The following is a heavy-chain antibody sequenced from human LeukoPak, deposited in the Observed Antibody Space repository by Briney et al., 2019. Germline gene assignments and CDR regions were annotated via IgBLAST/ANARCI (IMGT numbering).Heavy chain of an antibody. CDR1: GGSISSSNW. CDR2: IYHSGST. J-gene: IGHJ5*02. V-gene: IGHV4-4*02. CDR3: AKDSPYYDFWSVPNGNWFDP. D-gene: IGHD3-3*01. Sequence: PSETLSLTCAVSGGSISSSNWWSWVRQPPGKGLEWIGEIYHSGSTNYNPSLKSRVTISVDKSKNQFSLKPSSVTAADTAVYYCAKDSPYYDFWSVPNGNWFDPWGQGTLVTVSS.